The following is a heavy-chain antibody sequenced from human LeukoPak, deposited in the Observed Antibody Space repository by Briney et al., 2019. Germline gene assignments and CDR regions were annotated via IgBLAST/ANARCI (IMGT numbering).Heavy chain of an antibody. Sequence: PSGTLSLTCAVSGVSISSNLWWTWVRQPPGKGLEWIAEIHHSGSINYNPSLKSRVTISVDKAKNQFSLNLNSVTAADTAVYYCARGGDRSFDYWGQGTLVTVPS. V-gene: IGHV4-4*02. CDR3: ARGGDRSFDY. D-gene: IGHD3-10*01. J-gene: IGHJ4*02. CDR1: GVSISSNLW. CDR2: IHHSGSI.